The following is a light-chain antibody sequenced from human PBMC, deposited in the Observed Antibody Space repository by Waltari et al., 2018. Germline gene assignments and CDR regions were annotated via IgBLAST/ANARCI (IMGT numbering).Light chain of an antibody. CDR2: NGF. V-gene: IGKV3-15*01. J-gene: IGKJ2*01. Sequence: EILMTQSPATLYVSPGDRVTLACRASQSVSTNVAWYQHKPGQAPRLLIYNGFTRATDIPARCSASGSGAEFTLTISSLKSEDFAIYFCQQWDKWPLTFGQGT. CDR1: QSVSTN. CDR3: QQWDKWPLT.